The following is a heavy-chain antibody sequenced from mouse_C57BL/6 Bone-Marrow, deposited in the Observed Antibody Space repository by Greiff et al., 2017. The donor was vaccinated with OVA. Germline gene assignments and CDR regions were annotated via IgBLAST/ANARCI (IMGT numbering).Heavy chain of an antibody. CDR3: ARWGYYRAMDY. D-gene: IGHD2-3*01. V-gene: IGHV1-81*01. J-gene: IGHJ4*01. CDR2: IYPRSGNT. Sequence: LQESGAELARPGASVKLSCKASGYTFTSYGISWVKQSTGQGLEWIGEIYPRSGNTYYNEKFKGKATLTADKSSSTAYMELRSLTSEDSAVFFCARWGYYRAMDYWGQGTSVTVSS. CDR1: GYTFTSYG.